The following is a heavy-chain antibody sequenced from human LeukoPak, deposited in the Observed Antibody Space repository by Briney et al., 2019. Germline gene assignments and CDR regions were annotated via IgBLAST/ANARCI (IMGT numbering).Heavy chain of an antibody. J-gene: IGHJ4*02. CDR2: ISSSSSTI. Sequence: GGSLRLSCAASGFTFSSYRMNWVRQAPGKGLEWVSYISSSSSTIYYADSVKGRFTISRDNAKNSLYLLMNSLRAEDTAVYYCAGGNGGVDYWGQGTLVTVSS. D-gene: IGHD4-23*01. CDR1: GFTFSSYR. CDR3: AGGNGGVDY. V-gene: IGHV3-48*01.